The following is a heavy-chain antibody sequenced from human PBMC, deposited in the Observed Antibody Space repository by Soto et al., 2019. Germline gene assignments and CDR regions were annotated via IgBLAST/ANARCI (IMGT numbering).Heavy chain of an antibody. J-gene: IGHJ4*02. CDR1: GFTVSSHY. CDR2: LYASDST. CDR3: ARGDTYFAY. V-gene: IGHV3-53*01. Sequence: GGSLRLSCAASGFTVSSHYMSWVRQTPGKGLEWVSILYASDSTFYADSVEGRFTISRDNSKNTVYLQLNSLRAEDTAVYYCARGDTYFAYRGQRTLVTVSS. D-gene: IGHD5-18*01.